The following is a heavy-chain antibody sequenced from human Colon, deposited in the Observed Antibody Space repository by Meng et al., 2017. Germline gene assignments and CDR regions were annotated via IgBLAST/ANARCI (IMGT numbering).Heavy chain of an antibody. CDR3: AELTSSVFDI. J-gene: IGHJ3*02. Sequence: GGSWRLSCAASGFTFSSYWMHWVRQAPGKGLVWVSGISNDGSDTNYADSVQGRFTISRDNANNTLYLQMNSLRAEDTAVYYCAELTSSVFDIWGQGTVVTVSS. V-gene: IGHV3-74*01. D-gene: IGHD3-22*01. CDR2: ISNDGSDT. CDR1: GFTFSSYW.